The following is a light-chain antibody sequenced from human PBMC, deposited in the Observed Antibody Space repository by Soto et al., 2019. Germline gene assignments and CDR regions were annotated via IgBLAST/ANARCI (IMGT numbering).Light chain of an antibody. CDR1: QIVNST. J-gene: IGKJ5*01. CDR2: GAS. V-gene: IGKV3-15*01. Sequence: EIVMTHPPAARAVPQWEGVPLSCIASQIVNSTLACYQQKPGQAPRLLIYGASNRATGIPARFSGSGSGTEFTLTLSSLKSEDFAVYFCQKHNNWPPITGGNGTQREIK. CDR3: QKHNNWPPIT.